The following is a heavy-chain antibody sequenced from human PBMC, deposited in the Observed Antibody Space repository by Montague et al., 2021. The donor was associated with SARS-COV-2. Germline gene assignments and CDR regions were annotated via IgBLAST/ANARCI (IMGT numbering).Heavy chain of an antibody. CDR1: GFTFSSYE. D-gene: IGHD3-10*01. V-gene: IGHV3-48*03. Sequence: SLRLSCAASGFTFSSYEMNWVRQAPGKGLEWVSYISSSGSTIYYADSVKGRFTISRDNAKNSLYLQMNSLRAEDTAVYYCARDRGLVWFGPDDAFDIWGQGTMVTVSS. CDR3: ARDRGLVWFGPDDAFDI. J-gene: IGHJ3*02. CDR2: ISSSGSTI.